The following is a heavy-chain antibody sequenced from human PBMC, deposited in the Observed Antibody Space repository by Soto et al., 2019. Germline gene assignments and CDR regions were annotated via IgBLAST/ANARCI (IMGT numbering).Heavy chain of an antibody. J-gene: IGHJ4*02. CDR1: GYTFTGYA. V-gene: IGHV1-3*04. D-gene: IGHD3-22*01. CDR2: LNTGNGNT. Sequence: ASVKVSCKASGYTFTGYAIHWVRQAPGQSLEWMGWLNTGNGNTKYSQKFQGRVTITRDTSASTAYMELSSLRSEDTAVYYCAKDRDDSSGYYYFDYWGQGTLVTVSS. CDR3: AKDRDDSSGYYYFDY.